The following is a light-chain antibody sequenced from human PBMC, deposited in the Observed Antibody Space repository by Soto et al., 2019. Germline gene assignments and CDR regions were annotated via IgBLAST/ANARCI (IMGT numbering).Light chain of an antibody. Sequence: EIVLTQSPGTLSLSPGERATLSCRASQSVSSSYLAWYHQKPGQAPRLLIYGASTRATGIPDRFSGSGSGTDFTLTISNLEPEDSAVYYCQQRSIWPLTFGGGTKVDIK. V-gene: IGKV3D-20*02. CDR1: QSVSSSY. CDR3: QQRSIWPLT. J-gene: IGKJ4*01. CDR2: GAS.